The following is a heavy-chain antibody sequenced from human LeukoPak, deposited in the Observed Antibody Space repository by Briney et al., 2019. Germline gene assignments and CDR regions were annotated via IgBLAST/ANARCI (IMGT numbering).Heavy chain of an antibody. CDR1: GFTFSGSP. CDR2: IRSKADNYAT. J-gene: IGHJ4*02. V-gene: IGHV3-73*01. CDR3: TQFNY. Sequence: GSLRLSCAASGFTFSGSPILWVRQASGKGLEWVGRIRSKADNYATAYAASVQGRCTISRDDSKNTAYLQLNSLKIEDTAVYYCTQFNYWGQGALVTVSS. D-gene: IGHD5-24*01.